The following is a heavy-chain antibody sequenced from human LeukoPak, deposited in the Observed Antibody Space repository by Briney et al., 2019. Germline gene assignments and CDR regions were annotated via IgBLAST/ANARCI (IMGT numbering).Heavy chain of an antibody. D-gene: IGHD3-10*01. V-gene: IGHV3-30*18. CDR3: AKDSYYGSGSYYLDH. CDR1: GFTFSSYG. J-gene: IGHJ4*02. Sequence: PGRSLRLSCAASGFTFSSYGMHWVRQAPGKGLEWVAVISYDGSNKYYADSVKGRFTISRDNSKNTLYLQMNSLRAEDTAVYYCAKDSYYGSGSYYLDHWGQGTLVTVSS. CDR2: ISYDGSNK.